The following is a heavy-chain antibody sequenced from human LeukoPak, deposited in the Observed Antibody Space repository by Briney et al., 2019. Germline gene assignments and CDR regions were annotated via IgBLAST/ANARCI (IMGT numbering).Heavy chain of an antibody. J-gene: IGHJ3*02. V-gene: IGHV4-38-2*02. CDR1: GYSISSGYY. Sequence: SETLSLTCTVSGYSISSGYYWGWIRQPPGKGLEWIGSIYYSGSTNYNPSLKSRVTISVDTSKNQFSLKLSSVTAADTAVYYCASVFRALNAFDIWGQGTMVTVSS. CDR2: IYYSGST. CDR3: ASVFRALNAFDI. D-gene: IGHD5/OR15-5a*01.